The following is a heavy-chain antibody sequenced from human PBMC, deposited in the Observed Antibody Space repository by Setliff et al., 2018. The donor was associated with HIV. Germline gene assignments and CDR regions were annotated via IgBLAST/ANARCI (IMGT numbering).Heavy chain of an antibody. CDR1: GLTFSTYS. Sequence: GSLRLSCAASGLTFSTYSMNWVRQAPGKGLEWVSSISTKGHHIDYAESVRGRFTISRDNAKNSLYLQMNSLRAEDTALYYCAREIKMATILGWTYYFDYWVQGTLVTVSS. CDR2: ISTKGHHI. CDR3: AREIKMATILGWTYYFDY. V-gene: IGHV3-21*01. D-gene: IGHD5-12*01. J-gene: IGHJ4*02.